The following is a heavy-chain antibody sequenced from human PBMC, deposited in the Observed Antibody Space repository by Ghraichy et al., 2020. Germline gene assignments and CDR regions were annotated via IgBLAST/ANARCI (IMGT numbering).Heavy chain of an antibody. CDR3: ARMGSGRIFGVVITNNWFDP. CDR2: ISAYNGNT. CDR1: GYTFTSYG. D-gene: IGHD3-3*01. V-gene: IGHV1-18*01. Sequence: ASVKVSCKASGYTFTSYGISWVRQAPGQGLEWMGWISAYNGNTNYAQKLQGRVTMTTDTSTSTAYMELRSLRSDDTAVYYCARMGSGRIFGVVITNNWFDPWGQGTLVTVSS. J-gene: IGHJ5*02.